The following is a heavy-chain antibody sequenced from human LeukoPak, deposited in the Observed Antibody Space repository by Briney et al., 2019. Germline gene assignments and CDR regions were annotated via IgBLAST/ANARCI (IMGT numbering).Heavy chain of an antibody. CDR2: ISANNGKT. CDR1: GYTFTIYG. Sequence: ASVKVSCKASGYTFTIYGISWVRQAPGQGLEWMGLISANNGKTNYAQKVQGRVTMTTDTSTSTAYMELRSLRSDDTAVYYCARVQGGGVLADYWGQGTLVTVSS. CDR3: ARVQGGGVLADY. V-gene: IGHV1-18*01. J-gene: IGHJ4*02. D-gene: IGHD3-16*01.